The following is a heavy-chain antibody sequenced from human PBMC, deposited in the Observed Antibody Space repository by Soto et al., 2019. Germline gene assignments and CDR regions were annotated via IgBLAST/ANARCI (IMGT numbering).Heavy chain of an antibody. V-gene: IGHV4-39*01. CDR2: IYYSGST. Sequence: PSETLSLTCTVSGGSISSSSYYWGWIRQPPGKGLEWIGSIYYSGSTYYNPSLKSRVTISVDTSKNQFSLKLSSVTAADTAVYYCARLYYYDRSGYYHEPAYYIDYWGRGTRVTVSS. CDR3: ARLYYYDRSGYYHEPAYYIDY. D-gene: IGHD3-22*01. CDR1: GGSISSSSYY. J-gene: IGHJ4*02.